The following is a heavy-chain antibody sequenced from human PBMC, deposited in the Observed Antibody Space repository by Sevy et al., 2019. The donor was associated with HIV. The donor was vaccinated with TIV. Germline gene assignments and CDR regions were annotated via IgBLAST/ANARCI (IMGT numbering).Heavy chain of an antibody. CDR1: GGSFSDFY. Sequence: SETLSLTCTVYGGSFSDFYWNWIRQSPGKGLEWIGEINHREVTNYNPSLKSRATISADASNRQFSLKLTSVTAADTAVYYCVIFATKIKIFGVPRGAYWGPGTLVTSPQ. CDR2: INHREVT. D-gene: IGHD3-3*01. V-gene: IGHV4-34*01. J-gene: IGHJ4*01. CDR3: VIFATKIKIFGVPRGAY.